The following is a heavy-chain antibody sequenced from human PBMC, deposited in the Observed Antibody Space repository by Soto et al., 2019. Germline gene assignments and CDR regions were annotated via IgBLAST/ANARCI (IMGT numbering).Heavy chain of an antibody. J-gene: IGHJ4*02. V-gene: IGHV3-30*03. CDR3: TRESNDHYSNYKWAFDD. Sequence: QVQLVESGGGVVQPGRSLRLSCAASGFTFSSYGMHWVRQAPGKGLEWVAVISFDGRTTYYADSVKGRFTISRDNSENTLYMHMSNLRAEDTAVYYCTRESNDHYSNYKWAFDDWGEGSLVTVSS. D-gene: IGHD1-7*01. CDR2: ISFDGRTT. CDR1: GFTFSSYG.